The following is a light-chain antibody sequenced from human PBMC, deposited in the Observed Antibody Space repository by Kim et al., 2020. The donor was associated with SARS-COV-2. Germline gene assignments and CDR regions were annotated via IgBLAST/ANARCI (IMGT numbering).Light chain of an antibody. J-gene: IGKJ3*01. V-gene: IGKV3-11*01. CDR3: QQRSNWPPVFT. CDR1: QSVSNY. CDR2: DAS. Sequence: PGERATPSCRASQSVSNYLACYQQKPGQAPRLLIYDASTRATSIPARFSGSGSGTDFTLTISSLEPEDFAVYYCQQRSNWPPVFTFGAGTKVDIK.